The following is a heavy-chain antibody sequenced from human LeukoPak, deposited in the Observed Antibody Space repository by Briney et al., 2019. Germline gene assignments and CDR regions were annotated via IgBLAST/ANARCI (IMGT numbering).Heavy chain of an antibody. Sequence: SSETLSLTCTVSGGSISSYYWSWIRQPPGKGLEWIGYIYYSGSTNYNPSLKSRVTISVDTSKNQFSLKLSSVTAADTAVYYCARVRMPSWFDPWGQGTLVTVSS. CDR3: ARVRMPSWFDP. J-gene: IGHJ5*02. D-gene: IGHD1-14*01. V-gene: IGHV4-59*01. CDR2: IYYSGST. CDR1: GGSISSYY.